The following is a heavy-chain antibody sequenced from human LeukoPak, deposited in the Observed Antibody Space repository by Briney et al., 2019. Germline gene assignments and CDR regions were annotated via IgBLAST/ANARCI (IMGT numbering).Heavy chain of an antibody. CDR2: MNPNSGNT. CDR1: GYTFTSYD. V-gene: IGHV1-8*01. D-gene: IGHD3-3*01. CDR3: ARRSYYDFWSGYLTRRAIDY. J-gene: IGHJ4*02. Sequence: GASVKVSCKASGYTFTSYDINWVRQATGQGLEWMGWMNPNSGNTGYAQKFQGRVTMTRNTSISTAYMELSSLRSEDTAVYYCARRSYYDFWSGYLTRRAIDYWGQGTLVTVSS.